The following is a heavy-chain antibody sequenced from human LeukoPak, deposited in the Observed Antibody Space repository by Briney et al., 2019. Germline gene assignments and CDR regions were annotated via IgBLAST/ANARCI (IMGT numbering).Heavy chain of an antibody. CDR3: AKDSSIVVVPAAIIT. V-gene: IGHV3-30*18. CDR2: ISYDGSNK. J-gene: IGHJ5*02. Sequence: GGSLRLSCAASGFTFSSYGMHWVRQAPGKGLEWVAVISYDGSNKYYADSVKGRFTISRDNSKNTLYLQMNSLRAEDTAVYYCAKDSSIVVVPAAIITWGQGTLVTVSS. D-gene: IGHD2-2*01. CDR1: GFTFSSYG.